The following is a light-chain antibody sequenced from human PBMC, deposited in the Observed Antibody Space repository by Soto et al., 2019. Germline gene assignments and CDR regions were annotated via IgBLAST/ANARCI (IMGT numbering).Light chain of an antibody. CDR1: QSISAW. CDR2: QAS. J-gene: IGKJ1*01. V-gene: IGKV1-5*03. CDR3: QQYNSSPWK. Sequence: DIQMTQAHSILSASVGDRVAITFLASQSISAWVAWYQQKPGKAPKLLIYQASLLESGVPSRFSGSGSGTEFTLTISSLQPDDLATYYCQQYNSSPWKFGQGTKVDIK.